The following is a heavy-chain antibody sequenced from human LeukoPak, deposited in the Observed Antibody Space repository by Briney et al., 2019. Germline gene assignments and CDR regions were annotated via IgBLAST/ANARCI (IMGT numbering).Heavy chain of an antibody. CDR1: GYTFTSYG. D-gene: IGHD6-13*01. J-gene: IGHJ4*02. Sequence: ASVKVSCKASGYTFTSYGISWVRQAPGQGLEWMGRISAYNGNTNYAQKLQGRVTMTTDTSTSTAYMELRSLRSDDTAVYYCARVPLIAAAVKGDYWGQGTLVTVSS. CDR3: ARVPLIAAAVKGDY. CDR2: ISAYNGNT. V-gene: IGHV1-18*01.